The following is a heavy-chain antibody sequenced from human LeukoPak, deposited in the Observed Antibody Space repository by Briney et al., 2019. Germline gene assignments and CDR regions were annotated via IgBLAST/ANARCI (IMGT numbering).Heavy chain of an antibody. V-gene: IGHV4-59*01. D-gene: IGHD3-3*01. CDR3: ARDRRYYDFWSGYRKNYYYYGMDV. Sequence: PSETLSLTCTVSGGSISSYYWSWIRQPPGKGLEWIGYIYYSGSTNYNPSLKSRVTISVDTSKNQFSLKLSSVTAADTAVYYCARDRRYYDFWSGYRKNYYYYGMDVWGRGTTVTVSS. J-gene: IGHJ6*02. CDR2: IYYSGST. CDR1: GGSISSYY.